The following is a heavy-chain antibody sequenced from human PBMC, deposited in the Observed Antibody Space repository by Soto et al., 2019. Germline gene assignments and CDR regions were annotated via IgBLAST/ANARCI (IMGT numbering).Heavy chain of an antibody. CDR2: IYYSGST. V-gene: IGHV4-59*08. CDR1: GGSISSYY. Sequence: SETLSLTCTVSGGSISSYYWSWIRQPPGKGLEWIGYIYYSGSTNYNPSLKSRVTISVDTSKNQFSLKLSSVTAADTAVYYCARHKGSSWYGGFQHWGQGTLVTVSS. J-gene: IGHJ1*01. D-gene: IGHD6-13*01. CDR3: ARHKGSSWYGGFQH.